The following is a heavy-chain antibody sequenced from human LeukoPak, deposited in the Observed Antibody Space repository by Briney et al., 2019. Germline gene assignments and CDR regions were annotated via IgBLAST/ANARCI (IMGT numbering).Heavy chain of an antibody. CDR1: GGSISSSSYY. V-gene: IGHV4-39*01. D-gene: IGHD3-9*01. CDR2: IYYSGST. CDR3: ARGPRYYDILTGPDY. J-gene: IGHJ4*02. Sequence: ASETLSLTCTVSGGSISSSSYYWGWIRQPPGKGLEWIGSIYYSGSTYYNPSLKSRVTISVDTSKNQFSLKLSSVTAADTAVYYCARGPRYYDILTGPDYWGQGTLVTVSS.